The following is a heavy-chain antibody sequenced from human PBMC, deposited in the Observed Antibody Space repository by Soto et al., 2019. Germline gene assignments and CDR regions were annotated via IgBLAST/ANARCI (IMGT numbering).Heavy chain of an antibody. D-gene: IGHD2-15*01. Sequence: QVQLQESGPGLVKPSQTLSLACTVSGGSVGSGEYYYSWIRQPPGKGLEWIGYIYDSGITNYTPSLTGRVTMSLDRSNNQVSLKLSSVTAADTAVYFCARDVAHSYTENVWGQGTMVTVSS. J-gene: IGHJ3*01. V-gene: IGHV4-30-4*01. CDR2: IYDSGIT. CDR3: ARDVAHSYTENV. CDR1: GGSVGSGEYY.